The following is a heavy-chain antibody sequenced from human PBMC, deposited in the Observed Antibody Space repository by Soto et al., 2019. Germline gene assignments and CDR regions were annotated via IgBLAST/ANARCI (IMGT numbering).Heavy chain of an antibody. D-gene: IGHD4-17*01. Sequence: GGSLRLSCAAAGFTFSSYAMSWVRQAPGKGLEWVSAISGSGGSTYYADSVKGRFTISRDNSKNTLYLQMNSLRAEDTAVYYCAKGKTATVTTRDRLGRTSNYWYFDLWGRGTLVTVSS. CDR1: GFTFSSYA. V-gene: IGHV3-23*01. CDR2: ISGSGGST. CDR3: AKGKTATVTTRDRLGRTSNYWYFDL. J-gene: IGHJ2*01.